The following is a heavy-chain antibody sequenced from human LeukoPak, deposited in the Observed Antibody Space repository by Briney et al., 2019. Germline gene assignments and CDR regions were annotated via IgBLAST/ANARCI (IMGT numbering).Heavy chain of an antibody. Sequence: SETLSLTCTVSGGSISSYYWSWIRQPAGKGLEWIGRIYTSGSTNYNPSLKSRVTMSVDTSKNQFSLKLSSVTAADTAVYYCARGDRSSTSCPWGNAFDIWGQGTMVTVSS. CDR1: GGSISSYY. CDR2: IYTSGST. V-gene: IGHV4-4*07. J-gene: IGHJ3*02. CDR3: ARGDRSSTSCPWGNAFDI. D-gene: IGHD2-2*01.